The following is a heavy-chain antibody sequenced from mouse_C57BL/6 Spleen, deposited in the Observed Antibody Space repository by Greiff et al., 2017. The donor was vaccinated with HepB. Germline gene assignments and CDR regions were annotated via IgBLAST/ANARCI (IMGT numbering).Heavy chain of an antibody. J-gene: IGHJ1*03. CDR1: GYSFTGYF. CDR3: ARSRGNSLYWYFDV. D-gene: IGHD2-1*01. CDR2: INPYNGDT. Sequence: VHVKQSGPELVKPGDSVKISCKASGYSFTGYFMNWVMQSHGKSLEWIGRINPYNGDTFYNQKFKGKATLTVDKSSSTAHMELRSLTSEDSAVYYCARSRGNSLYWYFDVWGTGTTVTVSS. V-gene: IGHV1-20*01.